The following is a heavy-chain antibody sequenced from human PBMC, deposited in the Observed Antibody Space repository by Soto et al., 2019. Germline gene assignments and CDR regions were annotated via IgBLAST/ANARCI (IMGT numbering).Heavy chain of an antibody. CDR3: AKEFGYDFWSGWD. CDR2: ISYDGSNK. J-gene: IGHJ4*02. CDR1: GFTFSSYG. D-gene: IGHD3-3*01. Sequence: QVQLVESGGGVVQPGRSLRLSCAASGFTFSSYGMHWVRQAPGKGLEWVAVISYDGSNKYYADSVKGRFTISRDNSKNTLYLQMNSLRAEVTAVYYCAKEFGYDFWSGWDWGQGTLVTVSS. V-gene: IGHV3-30*18.